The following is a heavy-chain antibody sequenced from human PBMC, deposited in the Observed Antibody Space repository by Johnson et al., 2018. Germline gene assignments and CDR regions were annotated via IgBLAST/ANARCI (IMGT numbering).Heavy chain of an antibody. CDR2: IIPMFNTA. D-gene: IGHD3-10*01. CDR3: ARDDSKLCGSGAGYYGMDV. Sequence: QVQLQESGAEVKKPGSSVKVSCKVSGGIFSNSAISWVRQAPGQGLEWMGGIIPMFNTANYAAKLQGRVTITADESTSTAYLELSRLTSEDTAVYSCARDDSKLCGSGAGYYGMDVWGQGTAVTVSS. V-gene: IGHV1-69*01. J-gene: IGHJ6*02. CDR1: GGIFSNSA.